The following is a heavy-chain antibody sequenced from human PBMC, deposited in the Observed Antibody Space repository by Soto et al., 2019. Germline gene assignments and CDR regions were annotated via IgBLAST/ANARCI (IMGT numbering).Heavy chain of an antibody. J-gene: IGHJ6*02. V-gene: IGHV5-51*01. CDR2: IYPGDSDT. Sequence: GESLKISCKGSGYSFTSYWIGWVRQMPGKGLEWMGIIYPGDSDTRYSPSFQGQVTISADKSISTAYLQWSSLKASDTAMYYCARYLXPDYSNYVGTYYYYGMDVWGQGTTVTAP. CDR3: ARYLXPDYSNYVGTYYYYGMDV. CDR1: GYSFTSYW. D-gene: IGHD4-4*01.